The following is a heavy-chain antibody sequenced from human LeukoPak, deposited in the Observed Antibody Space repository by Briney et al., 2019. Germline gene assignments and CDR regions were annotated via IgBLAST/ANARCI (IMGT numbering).Heavy chain of an antibody. CDR1: GYTFTCYG. CDR3: ARDRYCSGGSCYSTGDY. D-gene: IGHD2-15*01. J-gene: IGHJ4*02. Sequence: ASVKVSCKASGYTFTCYGVSWVRQAPGQGLEWMGWISAYNGNTNYAQKLQGRVTMTTDTSTSTAYMELRSLRSDDTAVYYCARDRYCSGGSCYSTGDYWGQGTLVTVSS. V-gene: IGHV1-18*01. CDR2: ISAYNGNT.